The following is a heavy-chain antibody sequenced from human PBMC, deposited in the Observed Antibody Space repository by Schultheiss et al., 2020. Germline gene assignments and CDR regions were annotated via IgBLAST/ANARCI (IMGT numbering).Heavy chain of an antibody. V-gene: IGHV4-31*11. D-gene: IGHD3-22*01. CDR3: ARDLGDYYDSSGYLYSLDY. CDR1: GGSISSSNW. CDR2: IYYSGST. J-gene: IGHJ4*02. Sequence: SETLSLTCAVSGGSISSSNWWSWVRQHPGKGLEWIGYIYYSGSTYYNPSLKSRVTISVDTSKNQFSLKLSSVTAADTAVYYCARDLGDYYDSSGYLYSLDYWGQGTLVNVYS.